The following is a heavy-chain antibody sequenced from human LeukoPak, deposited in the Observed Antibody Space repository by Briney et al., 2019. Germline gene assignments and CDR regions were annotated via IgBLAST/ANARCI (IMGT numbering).Heavy chain of an antibody. V-gene: IGHV1-69*13. CDR1: GGIFNNYA. J-gene: IGHJ6*03. CDR2: IIPIFGTA. CDR3: ARGGYYDSSGLCYYYMDV. Sequence: SVTVSFKASGGIFNNYAISWVRQAPGQGLEWMGGIIPIFGTANYVQKFQGRVTITADESTSTAYMELSSLRSEDTAVYYCARGGYYDSSGLCYYYMDVWGKGTTVTVSS. D-gene: IGHD3-22*01.